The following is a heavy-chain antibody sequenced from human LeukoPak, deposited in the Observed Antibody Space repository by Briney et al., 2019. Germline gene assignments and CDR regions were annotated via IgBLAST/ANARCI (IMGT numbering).Heavy chain of an antibody. CDR2: IYTSGST. CDR3: ARERLLWSGGSGGFDY. V-gene: IGHV4-61*02. J-gene: IGHJ4*02. Sequence: SETLSLTCTVSGGSISSGSYYWSWIRQPAGKGLEWIGRIYTSGSTNYNPSLKSRVTISVDTSKNQFSLKLSSVTAADTAVYYCARERLLWSGGSGGFDYWGQGTLVTVSS. CDR1: GGSISSGSYY. D-gene: IGHD3-10*01.